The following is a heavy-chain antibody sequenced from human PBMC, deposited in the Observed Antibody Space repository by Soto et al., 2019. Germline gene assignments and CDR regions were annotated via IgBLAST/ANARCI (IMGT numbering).Heavy chain of an antibody. Sequence: PSETLSLTCTVSGGSISNYYWSWFRQTPGKGLEWIGYVHDSWGSNYNPSLKSRVAISLDTSKSQFSLKLTSVTATDTAVYYCARQGLGALHGLVDVWGQGTTVTVSS. CDR3: ARQGLGALHGLVDV. V-gene: IGHV4-59*08. CDR2: VHDSWGS. CDR1: GGSISNYY. J-gene: IGHJ6*02. D-gene: IGHD1-26*01.